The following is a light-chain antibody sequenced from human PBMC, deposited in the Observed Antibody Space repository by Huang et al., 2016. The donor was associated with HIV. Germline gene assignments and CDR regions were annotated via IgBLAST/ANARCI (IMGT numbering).Light chain of an antibody. Sequence: EIQMTQSPSSLSASVGDTVTITCRASQNIDIYLNWYQQRPGKAPKLLIYTASSLQTGVPSRFSGSGSGTDFTLTIDSLQPEDFATDYCLQSYSMFRTFGQGTKLDFK. V-gene: IGKV1-39*01. J-gene: IGKJ2*01. CDR2: TAS. CDR1: QNIDIY. CDR3: LQSYSMFRT.